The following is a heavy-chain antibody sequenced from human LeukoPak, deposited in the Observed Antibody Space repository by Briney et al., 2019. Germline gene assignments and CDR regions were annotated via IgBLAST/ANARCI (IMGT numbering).Heavy chain of an antibody. CDR2: ISTYNDNI. CDR1: GYTFTSYG. V-gene: IGHV1-18*01. J-gene: IGHJ4*02. D-gene: IGHD2-21*02. CDR3: ARDVAYCGGDCYFDY. Sequence: ASVKVSCKASGYTFTSYGISWVRQAPGQGPEWMGWISTYNDNINYAQKFQGRVTMTTDTSTSTAYMELRSLRSDDTAVYYCARDVAYCGGDCYFDYWGQGTLVTVSS.